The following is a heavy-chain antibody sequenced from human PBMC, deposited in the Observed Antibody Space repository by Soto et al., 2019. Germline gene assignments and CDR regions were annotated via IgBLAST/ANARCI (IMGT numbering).Heavy chain of an antibody. V-gene: IGHV3-21*01. Sequence: LRLSCAASGFTFSDYAMHWVRQAPGKGLEWVSSISSSSSYIYYADSVKGRFTISRDNAKNSLYLQMNSLRAEGTAVYYCARDVPPSSSWNYPDPFDIRAQGTIVTVSS. J-gene: IGHJ3*02. CDR3: ARDVPPSSSWNYPDPFDI. D-gene: IGHD6-13*01. CDR1: GFTFSDYA. CDR2: ISSSSSYI.